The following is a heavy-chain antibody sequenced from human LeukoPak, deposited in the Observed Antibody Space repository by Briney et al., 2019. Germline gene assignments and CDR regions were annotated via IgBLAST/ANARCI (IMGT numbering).Heavy chain of an antibody. CDR1: GYPLSYPG. Sequence: GGPLSLPCGPWGYPLSYPGVRCVPQAPGRALEWVARFKSKTDGGTTDYAAPVKGRFTISRDDSKNTLCLQMNSLKTEDTAVYYCSADYPNSGYETFDYWGQGTLVTVSS. V-gene: IGHV3-15*01. J-gene: IGHJ4*02. CDR2: FKSKTDGGTT. D-gene: IGHD5-12*01. CDR3: SADYPNSGYETFDY.